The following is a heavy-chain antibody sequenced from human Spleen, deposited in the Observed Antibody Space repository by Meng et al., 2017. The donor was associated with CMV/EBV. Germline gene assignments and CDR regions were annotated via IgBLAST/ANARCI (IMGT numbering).Heavy chain of an antibody. CDR2: INPKSGAT. V-gene: IGHV1-2*02. J-gene: IGHJ4*02. CDR1: GYTFTGYY. D-gene: IGHD1-26*01. CDR3: ARDVGQGAFDY. Sequence: ASVKVSCKASGYTFTGYYFHWLRQAPGQGLEWLGWINPKSGATHFAQNLQGRLTVTSDRSVNTAHMDLDNLRPDDTAIYYCARDVGQGAFDYWGQGALVTVSS.